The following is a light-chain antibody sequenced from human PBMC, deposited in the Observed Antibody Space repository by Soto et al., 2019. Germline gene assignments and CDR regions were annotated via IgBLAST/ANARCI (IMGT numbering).Light chain of an antibody. J-gene: IGLJ1*01. Sequence: QSVLTQPASVSGSPGQATTISCTGTSSDVGYSNYVSWYQQLPGKAPILMIYDVSERPSGVSNRFSGSKSGSTASLTISGLQAEDEADYYCSSYTSNSLYVFGTGTKVTVL. CDR1: SSDVGYSNY. CDR3: SSYTSNSLYV. V-gene: IGLV2-14*01. CDR2: DVS.